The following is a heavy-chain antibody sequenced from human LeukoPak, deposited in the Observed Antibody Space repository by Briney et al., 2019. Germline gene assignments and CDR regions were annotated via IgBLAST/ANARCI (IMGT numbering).Heavy chain of an antibody. V-gene: IGHV3-21*01. CDR3: TRDGGAAAGTYYYYYMDV. Sequence: GGSLRLSCAASGFTFSSYSMNWVRQAPGKELEWVSSISSSSSYIYYADSVRGRFTISRDNAKNSLYLQMNSLRADDTGVYYCTRDGGAAAGTYYYYYMDVWGKGTTVTVSS. D-gene: IGHD6-13*01. CDR1: GFTFSSYS. CDR2: ISSSSSYI. J-gene: IGHJ6*03.